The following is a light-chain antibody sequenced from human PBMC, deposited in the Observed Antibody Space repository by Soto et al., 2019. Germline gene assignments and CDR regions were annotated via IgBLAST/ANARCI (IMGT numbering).Light chain of an antibody. J-gene: IGKJ5*01. CDR3: HSRA. CDR2: KAS. CDR1: QSISSW. V-gene: IGKV1-5*03. Sequence: DIQMTPSPSTLSASVGDRVTITCRASQSISSWLAWYQQKPGKAPKLLIYKASSLESGVPSRFSGSGSGTDFTLTISSLQPEDFATYFCHSRAFGQGTRREIK.